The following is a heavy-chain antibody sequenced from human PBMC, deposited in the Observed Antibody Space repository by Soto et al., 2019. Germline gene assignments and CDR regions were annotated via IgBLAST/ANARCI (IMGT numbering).Heavy chain of an antibody. D-gene: IGHD3-10*01. V-gene: IGHV5-51*01. CDR2: IYPGDSDT. Sequence: GESLKISCQASGYSFTSYWIGWVRQMPGKGLEWMGIIYPGDSDTRYSPSFQGQVTISADKSISTAYLQWSSLKASDTAMYYCARDHYYGSGSYYNNYYYYYGMDVWGQGTTVTVSS. J-gene: IGHJ6*02. CDR3: ARDHYYGSGSYYNNYYYYYGMDV. CDR1: GYSFTSYW.